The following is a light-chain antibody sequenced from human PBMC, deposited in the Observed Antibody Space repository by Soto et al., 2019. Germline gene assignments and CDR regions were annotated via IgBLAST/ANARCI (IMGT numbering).Light chain of an antibody. J-gene: IGLJ2*01. CDR3: SSYAGTNNLV. V-gene: IGLV2-8*01. CDR2: EVT. CDR1: SSDLGGYNY. Sequence: QSALTQPPSASGSPGQSVTISCTGTSSDLGGYNYVSWYQQHPGKAPRLMIYEVTKRPSGVPDRFSGSKSDNTASLTVSGLQAEDEADYYCSSYAGTNNLVFGGGTKLTVL.